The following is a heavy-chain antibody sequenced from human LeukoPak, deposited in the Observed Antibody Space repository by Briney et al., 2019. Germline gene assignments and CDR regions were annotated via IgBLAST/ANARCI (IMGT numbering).Heavy chain of an antibody. CDR3: ARDTRRGSSSFYFDY. J-gene: IGHJ4*02. CDR1: GGSISSSSYY. CDR2: IYYSGST. D-gene: IGHD2-2*01. Sequence: PSETLSLTCTVSGGSISSSSYYWGWIRQPPGKGLEWIGSIYYSGSTYYNPSLKSRVTISVDTSKNQFSLKLSSVTAADTAVYYCARDTRRGSSSFYFDYWGQGTLVTVSS. V-gene: IGHV4-39*07.